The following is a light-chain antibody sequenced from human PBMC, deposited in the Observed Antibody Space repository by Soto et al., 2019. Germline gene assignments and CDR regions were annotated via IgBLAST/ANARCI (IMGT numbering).Light chain of an antibody. V-gene: IGKV3-11*01. CDR3: QQRRDWLPAT. J-gene: IGKJ4*01. Sequence: VLTQSPATLSLSPGERATLSCRASQSVSFYLAWYQQKPGQPPRLLIYDTSKRAPGIPARFSGRGSGADYTLTIISVEAEDYAVYYGQQRRDWLPATFGGGSKVEVE. CDR1: QSVSFY. CDR2: DTS.